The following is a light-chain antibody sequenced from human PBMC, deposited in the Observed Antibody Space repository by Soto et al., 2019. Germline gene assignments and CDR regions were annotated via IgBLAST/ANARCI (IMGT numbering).Light chain of an antibody. V-gene: IGKV1-33*01. CDR1: QDISHY. CDR3: QQYDNLPFT. Sequence: DIQMTQSPSSLSASVGDRVSITCQASQDISHYLNWYQQKPGKAPTLLIYDASNLETGVPSRFSGGGSGTDFTFTISSLQPEDSATYYCQQYDNLPFTFGGGTKVEIK. CDR2: DAS. J-gene: IGKJ4*01.